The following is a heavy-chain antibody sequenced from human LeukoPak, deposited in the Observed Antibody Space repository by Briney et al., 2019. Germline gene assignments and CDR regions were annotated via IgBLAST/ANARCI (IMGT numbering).Heavy chain of an antibody. CDR1: GFTFSSSW. CDR3: ARDLGWLSTFDY. V-gene: IGHV3-7*01. CDR2: IKQDGSEK. Sequence: GGSLRLSCAASGFTFSSSWMSWVRQAPGKGLEWVANIKQDGSEKYYVDSVKGRFTISRDNAKNSLYLQMNSLRAEDTAVYYCARDLGWLSTFDYWGQGTLVTVSS. D-gene: IGHD5-24*01. J-gene: IGHJ4*02.